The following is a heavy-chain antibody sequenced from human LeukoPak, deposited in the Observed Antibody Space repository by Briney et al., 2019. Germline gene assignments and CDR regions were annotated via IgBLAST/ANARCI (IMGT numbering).Heavy chain of an antibody. CDR1: GGTFTSYD. Sequence: ASVKVSCKASGGTFTSYDINWVRQATGQGLEWMGWMNPNSGNTGYAQKFQGRVTMTRNTSISTAYMELSSLRSEDTAVYYCARGLTQLRLYGSDPEDAFDIWGQGTMVTVSS. V-gene: IGHV1-8*01. CDR3: ARGLTQLRLYGSDPEDAFDI. J-gene: IGHJ3*02. CDR2: MNPNSGNT. D-gene: IGHD3-10*01.